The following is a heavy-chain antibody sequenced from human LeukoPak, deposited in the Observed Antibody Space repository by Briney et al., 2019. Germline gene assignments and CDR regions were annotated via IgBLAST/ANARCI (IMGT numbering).Heavy chain of an antibody. CDR3: AKDIRYCSSTSCPRGYYYYGMDV. CDR2: ISGDGGRT. Sequence: GGSLRLSCAAPGFTFDDYAMHWVRHAPGKGLEWVSLISGDGGRTYYADSVNGRFTISRDNSKNSLYLQMNSMRTEDTALYYCAKDIRYCSSTSCPRGYYYYGMDVWGQGTTVTVSS. J-gene: IGHJ6*02. D-gene: IGHD2-2*01. V-gene: IGHV3-43*02. CDR1: GFTFDDYA.